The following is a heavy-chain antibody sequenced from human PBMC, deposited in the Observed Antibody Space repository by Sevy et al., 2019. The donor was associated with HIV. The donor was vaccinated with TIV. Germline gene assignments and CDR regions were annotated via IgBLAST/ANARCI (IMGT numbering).Heavy chain of an antibody. CDR3: ASSSDYYDNSGPNFDY. Sequence: ASVKVSCKVSGYTLTQLSMHWVRQAPGKGLEWMGGFEPEGGETLHSQNFQGRVTLTEDTSTDTAYMELSSLRSEDTAVYHCASSSDYYDNSGPNFDYWGQGTLVTVSS. D-gene: IGHD3-22*01. V-gene: IGHV1-24*01. CDR1: GYTLTQLS. CDR2: FEPEGGET. J-gene: IGHJ4*02.